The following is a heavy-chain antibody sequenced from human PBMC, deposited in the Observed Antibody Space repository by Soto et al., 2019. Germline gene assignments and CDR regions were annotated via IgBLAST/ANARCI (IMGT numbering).Heavy chain of an antibody. V-gene: IGHV3-23*01. CDR1: GFTFSSYA. Sequence: GGSLRLSCAASGFTFSSYAMSWVRQAPGKGLEWVSAISGSGGSTYYADSVKGRFTISRDNSKNTLYLQMNSLRAEDTAVYSCAKDSSMVYAISVMDYWGQGTLVTVSS. J-gene: IGHJ4*02. D-gene: IGHD2-8*01. CDR2: ISGSGGST. CDR3: AKDSSMVYAISVMDY.